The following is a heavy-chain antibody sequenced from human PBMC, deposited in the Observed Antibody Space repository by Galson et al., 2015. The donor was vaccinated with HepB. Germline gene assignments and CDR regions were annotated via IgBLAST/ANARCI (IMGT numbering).Heavy chain of an antibody. CDR3: AREGGEGFDY. Sequence: TLSLTCAVSGGSISSGGYSWSWIRQPPGKGLEWIGYIYHSGNTYYSPSLHSRVTISLDRSKNQFSLKLSSVTAADTAVYYCAREGGEGFDYWGQGTLVTVSS. D-gene: IGHD3-16*01. CDR1: GGSISSGGYS. CDR2: IYHSGNT. J-gene: IGHJ4*02. V-gene: IGHV4-30-2*01.